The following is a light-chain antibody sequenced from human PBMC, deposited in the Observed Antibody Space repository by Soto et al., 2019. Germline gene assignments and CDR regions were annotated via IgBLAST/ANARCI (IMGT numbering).Light chain of an antibody. Sequence: ETGVAQAPGTLSLSPGERATLSCRASQNVGRNYVVWYQQKPGQAPRVLIYGASSRATGIPARFSGSGSGTDFTLTISRLEPEDFAVYYCQQYDSSPLTFGGGTKVDIK. CDR3: QQYDSSPLT. V-gene: IGKV3-20*01. CDR1: QNVGRNY. J-gene: IGKJ4*01. CDR2: GAS.